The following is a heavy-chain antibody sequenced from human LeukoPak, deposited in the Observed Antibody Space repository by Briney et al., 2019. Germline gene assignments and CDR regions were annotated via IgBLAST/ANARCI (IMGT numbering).Heavy chain of an antibody. D-gene: IGHD6-13*01. CDR1: GFTFDDYA. J-gene: IGHJ4*02. Sequence: GGSLRLSCAASGFTFDDYAMHWVRQAPGKGLEWVSLISGDGGSAYYADSVKGRFTISRDNSKNSLYLQMNSLRTEDTALYYCAKDDKQQLSTGYWGQGTLVTVSS. V-gene: IGHV3-43*02. CDR2: ISGDGGSA. CDR3: AKDDKQQLSTGY.